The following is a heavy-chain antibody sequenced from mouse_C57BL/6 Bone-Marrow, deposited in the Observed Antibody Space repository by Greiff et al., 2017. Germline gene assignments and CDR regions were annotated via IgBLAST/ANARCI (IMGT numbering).Heavy chain of an antibody. CDR3: ARAGPLERSFDY. CDR1: GYTFTSYW. CDR2: IYPTSGRT. V-gene: IGHV1-55*01. Sequence: QVQLQQPGAELVQPGASVKMSCKASGYTFTSYWITWVKQRPGTGLEWIGDIYPTSGRTTSNEKFKSKAILTVETSSNTAYMQRSSLTSEDSAVFDCARAGPLERSFDYWGQGTTLTVSS. D-gene: IGHD4-1*01. J-gene: IGHJ2*01.